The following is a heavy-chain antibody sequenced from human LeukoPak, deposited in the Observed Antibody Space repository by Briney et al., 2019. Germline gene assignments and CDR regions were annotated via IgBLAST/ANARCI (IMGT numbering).Heavy chain of an antibody. CDR1: GYTFTGYY. CDR2: INPNSGGT. Sequence: GASVKVSCKASGYTFTGYYMHWVRQAPGQGLEWMGWINPNSGGTNYAQKFQGRVTKTRDTSISTAYMELSRLRSDDTAVYYCARSWKVVRGVIVAFDIWGQGTMVTVSS. CDR3: ARSWKVVRGVIVAFDI. J-gene: IGHJ3*02. V-gene: IGHV1-2*02. D-gene: IGHD3-10*01.